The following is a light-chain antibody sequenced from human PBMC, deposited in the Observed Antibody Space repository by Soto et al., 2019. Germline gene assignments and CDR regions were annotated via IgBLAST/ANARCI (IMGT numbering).Light chain of an antibody. CDR1: SGDVGGYNY. Sequence: QSALTQPVSVSGSPGQSITISCTGTSGDVGGYNYVSWYQQHPGKAPKLMIYDVSNRPSGVSNRFSDSKSGNTASLTISGLQAEDEADYYCNSYTSSSTYVFGTGTKLTVL. V-gene: IGLV2-14*03. CDR3: NSYTSSSTYV. J-gene: IGLJ1*01. CDR2: DVS.